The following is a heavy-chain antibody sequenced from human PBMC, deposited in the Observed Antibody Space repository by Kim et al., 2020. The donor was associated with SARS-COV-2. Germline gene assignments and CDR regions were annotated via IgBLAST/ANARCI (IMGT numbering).Heavy chain of an antibody. CDR2: ISYDGSNK. CDR3: AKETMITFGGVIVMDAFDI. Sequence: GGSLRLSCAASGFTFSSYGMHWVRQAPCKGLEWVSVISYDGSNKYYADSVKGRFTISRDNSKNTLYLQMNSLRAEDTAVYYCAKETMITFGGVIVMDAFDIWGQGTMVTVSS. CDR1: GFTFSSYG. D-gene: IGHD3-16*02. V-gene: IGHV3-30*18. J-gene: IGHJ3*02.